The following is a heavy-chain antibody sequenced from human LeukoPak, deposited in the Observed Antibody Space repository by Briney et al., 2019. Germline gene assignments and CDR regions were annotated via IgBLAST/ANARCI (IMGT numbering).Heavy chain of an antibody. CDR1: GFTFDEFT. J-gene: IGHJ5*01. CDR2: IGHDGDPT. Sequence: PGGSLRLSCAASGFTFDEFTMHWVRQAPGKGPEWVGLIGHDGDPTFYAESVKGRFTISRDNTKKTLYLQMRSLRPEDTAFYYCAKDGHYCTATSCFSSWLDPWGQGTLVTVFS. D-gene: IGHD2-15*01. V-gene: IGHV3-43*01. CDR3: AKDGHYCTATSCFSSWLDP.